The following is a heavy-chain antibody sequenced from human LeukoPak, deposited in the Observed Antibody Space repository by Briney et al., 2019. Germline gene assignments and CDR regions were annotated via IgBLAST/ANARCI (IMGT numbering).Heavy chain of an antibody. Sequence: ASVKVSCKASGYTFTGYYMHWVRQAPGQGLEWMGWINPNSGGTNYAQKFQGWVTMTRDTSISTAYMELSRLRSDDTAVYYCAKKSGDYAFGYFDYWGQGTLVTVSS. D-gene: IGHD4-17*01. CDR2: INPNSGGT. V-gene: IGHV1-2*04. CDR3: AKKSGDYAFGYFDY. CDR1: GYTFTGYY. J-gene: IGHJ4*02.